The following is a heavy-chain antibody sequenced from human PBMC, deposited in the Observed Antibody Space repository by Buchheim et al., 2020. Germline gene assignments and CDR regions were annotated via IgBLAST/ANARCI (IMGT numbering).Heavy chain of an antibody. Sequence: EVQLVESGEGLVQPGGSLRLSCTASGFTFSNYWMSWVRQAPGKGLEWVANIKQDGSEKYYVDPVKGRFTISRDNARNSLFLQMNGLRDDDTAVYFCAGSWGQWMASTLDYWGQGIL. V-gene: IGHV3-7*01. CDR1: GFTFSNYW. D-gene: IGHD6-19*01. J-gene: IGHJ4*02. CDR3: AGSWGQWMASTLDY. CDR2: IKQDGSEK.